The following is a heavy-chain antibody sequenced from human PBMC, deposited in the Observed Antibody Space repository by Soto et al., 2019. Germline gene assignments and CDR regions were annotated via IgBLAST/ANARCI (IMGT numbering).Heavy chain of an antibody. D-gene: IGHD2-2*01. CDR1: GFIFSNYG. CDR3: AIQYCSSTSLCLDY. CDR2: IWYDGSNK. J-gene: IGHJ4*02. V-gene: IGHV3-33*01. Sequence: PGGSLRLSCAASGFIFSNYGIHWVRQAPGKGLEWVAIIWYDGSNKYYADSVKGRFTISRDNSENTSYLQMNSLRAEDTAFYYCAIQYCSSTSLCLDYWGQGALVTVSS.